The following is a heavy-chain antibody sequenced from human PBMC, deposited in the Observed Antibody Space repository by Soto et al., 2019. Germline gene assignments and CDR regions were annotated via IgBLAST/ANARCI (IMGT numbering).Heavy chain of an antibody. Sequence: GASVKVSCKASGDTFIKYDTNWVRQATGQGLEWMGWMNPSNGNAGYAQNFRGRVTMTSNTSITTAYMELSGLRYEDTAVYCCARRKERSGPNYFDVWGQGTLVTVSS. CDR2: MNPSNGNA. V-gene: IGHV1-8*01. CDR1: GDTFIKYD. D-gene: IGHD6-25*01. CDR3: ARRKERSGPNYFDV. J-gene: IGHJ4*02.